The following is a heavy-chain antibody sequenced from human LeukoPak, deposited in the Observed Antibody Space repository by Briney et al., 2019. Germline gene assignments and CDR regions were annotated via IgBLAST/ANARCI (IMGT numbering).Heavy chain of an antibody. CDR3: ARGYCSGGSCPGLDYYYYMDV. D-gene: IGHD2-15*01. Sequence: SETLSLTCTVSGGSISSGSYYWSWIRQPAGEGLEWIVRIYTSGSTNYNPSLKSRVTISVDTSKNQFSLKLSSVTAADTAVYYCARGYCSGGSCPGLDYYYYMDVWGKGTTVTVSS. V-gene: IGHV4-61*02. CDR1: GGSISSGSYY. CDR2: IYTSGST. J-gene: IGHJ6*03.